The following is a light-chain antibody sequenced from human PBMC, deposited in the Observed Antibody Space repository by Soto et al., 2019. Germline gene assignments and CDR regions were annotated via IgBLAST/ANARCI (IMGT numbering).Light chain of an antibody. Sequence: QSVLTQPPSASGSPGQSVTISCIGTSSDFGNYNYVSWYQQHPGKAPKLMIYEVSKRPSGVPDRFSGSKSGNTASLTVSGLQTDDEADYYCSSYAGSNNYVFGTGTKVTVL. CDR1: SSDFGNYNY. CDR3: SSYAGSNNYV. J-gene: IGLJ1*01. CDR2: EVS. V-gene: IGLV2-8*01.